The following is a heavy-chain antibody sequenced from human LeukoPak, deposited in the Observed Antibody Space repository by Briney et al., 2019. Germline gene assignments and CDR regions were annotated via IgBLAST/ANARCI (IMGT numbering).Heavy chain of an antibody. CDR3: ARDGHSYCSGGSCYSEFDY. CDR2: IYYSGST. Sequence: ASETLSLTCTVSGGSISSYYWSWIRQPPGKGLEWIGYIYYSGSTNYNPSLKSRVTISVDTSKNQFSLKLSSVTAADTAVYYCARDGHSYCSGGSCYSEFDYWGQGTLVTVSS. J-gene: IGHJ4*02. V-gene: IGHV4-59*01. CDR1: GGSISSYY. D-gene: IGHD2-15*01.